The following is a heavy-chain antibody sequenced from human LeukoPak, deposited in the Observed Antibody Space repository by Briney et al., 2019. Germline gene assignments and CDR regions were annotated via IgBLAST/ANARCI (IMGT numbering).Heavy chain of an antibody. CDR1: GGSISSYY. CDR3: ARVLRSGYYRGSFDY. CDR2: IYYSGST. D-gene: IGHD3-3*01. Sequence: SETLSLTCTVSGGSISSYYWIWIRQPPGKGLEWIGYIYYSGSTNYNPSLKSRVTISVDTSKNQFSLKLSSVTAADTAVYYCARVLRSGYYRGSFDYWGQGTLVTVSS. V-gene: IGHV4-59*01. J-gene: IGHJ4*02.